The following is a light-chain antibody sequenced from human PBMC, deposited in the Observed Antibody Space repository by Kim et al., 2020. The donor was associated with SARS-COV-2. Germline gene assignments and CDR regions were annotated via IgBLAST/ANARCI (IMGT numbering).Light chain of an antibody. CDR2: KTS. CDR1: QSISGW. V-gene: IGKV1-5*03. J-gene: IGKJ1*01. Sequence: DIQMTQSPPTLSASVGDRVTITCRASQSISGWLAWYQQKPGKAPKLLIYKTSDLEDGVPSRFTGSGSGTEFTLTISSLQPDDFATYYCQHYDTYLWTFGQGTKVDIK. CDR3: QHYDTYLWT.